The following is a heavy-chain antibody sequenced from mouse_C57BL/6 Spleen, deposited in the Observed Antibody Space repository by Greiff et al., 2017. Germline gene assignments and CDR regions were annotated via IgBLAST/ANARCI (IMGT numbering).Heavy chain of an antibody. CDR1: GYTFTNYW. D-gene: IGHD2-1*01. CDR3: ARGDGNYVMDY. J-gene: IGHJ4*01. Sequence: VKLVESGAELVRPGTSVKMSCKASGYTFTNYWIGWAKQRPGHGLEWIGDIYPGGGYTNYNEKFKGKATLTADKSSSTAYMQFSSLTSEDSAIYYCARGDGNYVMDYWGQGTSVTVSS. CDR2: IYPGGGYT. V-gene: IGHV1-63*01.